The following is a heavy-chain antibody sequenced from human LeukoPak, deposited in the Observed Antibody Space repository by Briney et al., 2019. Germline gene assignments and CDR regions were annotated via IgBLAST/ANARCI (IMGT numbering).Heavy chain of an antibody. D-gene: IGHD5-24*01. CDR1: GYTFTSYD. J-gene: IGHJ4*02. CDR2: MNPNSGNT. CDR3: ARRGRWLQSKYYFDY. Sequence: ASVKVSCKASGYTFTSYDINGVRQATGQGREWMGWMNPNSGNTGYAQKFQGRVTMTRNTSISTAYMELSSLRSEDTAVYYCARRGRWLQSKYYFDYWGQGTLVTVSS. V-gene: IGHV1-8*01.